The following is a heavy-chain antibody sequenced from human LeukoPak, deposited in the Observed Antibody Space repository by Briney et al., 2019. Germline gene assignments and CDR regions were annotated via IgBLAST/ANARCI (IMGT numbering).Heavy chain of an antibody. CDR3: ASNGATHYYDSSGYSDY. J-gene: IGHJ4*02. CDR1: GYTLTELS. Sequence: ASVKVSCKVSGYTLTELSMHWVRQAPGKGLEWMGGFDPEDGETIYAQKFQGRVTMTEDTSTDTAYMELSSLRSEDTAVYYCASNGATHYYDSSGYSDYWGQGTLVTVSS. CDR2: FDPEDGET. V-gene: IGHV1-24*01. D-gene: IGHD3-22*01.